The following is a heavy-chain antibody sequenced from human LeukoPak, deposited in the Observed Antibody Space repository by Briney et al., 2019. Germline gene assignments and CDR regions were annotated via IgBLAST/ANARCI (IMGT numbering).Heavy chain of an antibody. V-gene: IGHV3-66*02. J-gene: IGHJ6*03. CDR2: IYSGGST. CDR3: AGAYSDYYYYMDV. D-gene: IGHD6-13*01. Sequence: GGSLRLSCAASGFTVSSNYMSWVRQAPGKGLEWVSVIYSGGSTYYADSVKGRFTVSRDNSKNTLYLQMNSLRAEDTAVYFCAGAYSDYYYYMDVWGKGTTVTISS. CDR1: GFTVSSNY.